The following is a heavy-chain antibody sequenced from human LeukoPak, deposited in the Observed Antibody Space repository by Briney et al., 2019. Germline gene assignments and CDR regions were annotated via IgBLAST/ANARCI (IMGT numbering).Heavy chain of an antibody. D-gene: IGHD2-15*01. CDR1: GYTFTGYY. Sequence: ASVKVSCKASGYTFTGYYMHWVRQAPGQGLEWMGWISAYNGNTNYAQKLQGRVTMTTDTSTSTAYMELRSLRSDDTAVYYCAREAVFVATREFDYWGQGTLVTVSS. CDR3: AREAVFVATREFDY. V-gene: IGHV1-18*04. CDR2: ISAYNGNT. J-gene: IGHJ4*02.